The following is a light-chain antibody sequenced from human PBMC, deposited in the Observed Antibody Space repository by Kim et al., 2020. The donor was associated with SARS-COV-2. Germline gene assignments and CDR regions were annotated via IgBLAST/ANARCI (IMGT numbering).Light chain of an antibody. CDR2: GAS. V-gene: IGKV3-20*01. CDR3: QQYGSSPYT. Sequence: LSPEESATLSCRASQSVSSNYLAWYQQKPAQAPRLLIYGASSRATGIPDRCSGSGSGTDFTLTISRLEPEDFTVYYCQQYGSSPYTFGQGTKLEI. J-gene: IGKJ2*01. CDR1: QSVSSNY.